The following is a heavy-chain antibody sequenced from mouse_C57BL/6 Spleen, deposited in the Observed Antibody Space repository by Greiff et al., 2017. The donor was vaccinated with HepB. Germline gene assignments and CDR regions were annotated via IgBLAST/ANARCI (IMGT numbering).Heavy chain of an antibody. Sequence: VQLVESGPGLVQPSQSLSITCTVSGFSLTSYGVHWVRQSPGKGLEWLGVIWSGGSTDYNAAFISRLSISKDNSKSQVFFKMNSLQADDTAIYYCASAYYSNYEGYFDYWGQGTTLTVSS. D-gene: IGHD2-5*01. J-gene: IGHJ2*01. CDR2: IWSGGST. CDR1: GFSLTSYG. CDR3: ASAYYSNYEGYFDY. V-gene: IGHV2-2*01.